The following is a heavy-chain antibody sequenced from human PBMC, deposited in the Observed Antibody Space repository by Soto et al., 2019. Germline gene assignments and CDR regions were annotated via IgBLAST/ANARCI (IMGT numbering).Heavy chain of an antibody. J-gene: IGHJ4*02. CDR2: ISGSGGST. CDR1: GFTFSSYA. V-gene: IGHV3-23*01. D-gene: IGHD3-3*01. CDR3: AKSRERSGYYGDY. Sequence: EVQLLESGGGLVQPGGSLRLSCAASGFTFSSYAMSWVRQAPGKGLEWVSAISGSGGSTYYADSVKGRFTISRDNSKNTLYLQMNSLRVEDTAVYYCAKSRERSGYYGDYWGQGTLVTVSS.